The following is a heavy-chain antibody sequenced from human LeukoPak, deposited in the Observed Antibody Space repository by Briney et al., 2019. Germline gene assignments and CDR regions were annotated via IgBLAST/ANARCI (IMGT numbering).Heavy chain of an antibody. CDR1: GYTFADYH. J-gene: IGHJ1*01. D-gene: IGHD5-18*01. Sequence: ASVRLSCKASGYTFADYHIHWVRQAPGQGLEWMGRINPNSGGTKYAQTFQGRVTMTRDTSIRTAYMELSRLRSDDTAVYYCARGSGGYSYGSEYFQHWGQGSLISVSP. V-gene: IGHV1-2*02. CDR3: ARGSGGYSYGSEYFQH. CDR2: INPNSGGT.